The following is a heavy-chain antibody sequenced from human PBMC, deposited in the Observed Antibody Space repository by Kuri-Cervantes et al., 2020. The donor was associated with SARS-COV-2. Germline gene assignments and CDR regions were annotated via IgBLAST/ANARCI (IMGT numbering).Heavy chain of an antibody. Sequence: SETLSLTCAFYGESFSGYYWNWIRQSPGKGLEWIGEVNHRGSTNYNPSLKSRVTISVDTSKSQFSLKLSSVTAADTAVYYCARDGGLHEGYSYGYIDYWGQGTLVTVSS. D-gene: IGHD5-18*01. CDR3: ARDGGLHEGYSYGYIDY. V-gene: IGHV4-34*09. J-gene: IGHJ4*02. CDR1: GESFSGYY. CDR2: VNHRGST.